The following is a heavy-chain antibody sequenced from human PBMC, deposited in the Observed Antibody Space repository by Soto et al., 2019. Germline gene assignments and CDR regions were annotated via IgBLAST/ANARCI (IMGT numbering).Heavy chain of an antibody. CDR1: GGSISSGGYY. Sequence: SETLSLTCTVSGGSISSGGYYWSWIRQHPGKGLEWIGYIYYSGSTYYNPSLKSRVTISVDTSKNQFSLKLSSVTAADTAVYYCARDGGNYEILTGLPYYMDVRGKGTTVTVSS. D-gene: IGHD3-9*01. CDR2: IYYSGST. J-gene: IGHJ6*03. V-gene: IGHV4-31*03. CDR3: ARDGGNYEILTGLPYYMDV.